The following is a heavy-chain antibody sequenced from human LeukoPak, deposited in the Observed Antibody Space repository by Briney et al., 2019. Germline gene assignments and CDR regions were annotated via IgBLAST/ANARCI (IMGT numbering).Heavy chain of an antibody. Sequence: SETLSLTCTVSGGSISSYYWSWIRQPPGKGLEWIGYIYYSGSTNYNPSLKSRVTMSVDASKNQFSLKLSSVTAADTAVYYCARDILVVVPLDYYYMDVWGKGTTVTVSS. CDR2: IYYSGST. CDR3: ARDILVVVPLDYYYMDV. CDR1: GGSISSYY. D-gene: IGHD2-2*01. V-gene: IGHV4-59*12. J-gene: IGHJ6*03.